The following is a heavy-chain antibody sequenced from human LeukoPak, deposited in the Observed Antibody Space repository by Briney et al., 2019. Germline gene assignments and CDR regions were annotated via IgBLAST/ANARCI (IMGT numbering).Heavy chain of an antibody. CDR2: IKQDGSEK. CDR3: ARSGLGYSGYDFDY. Sequence: PGGSLRLSCAASGFTFSSYWMSWVRHAPGKGLEWVANIKQDGSEKYYVDSVKGRFTISKDNAKNSLYLQMNSLGAEDTAVYYCARSGLGYSGYDFDYWGQGTLVTVSS. D-gene: IGHD5-12*01. CDR1: GFTFSSYW. V-gene: IGHV3-7*01. J-gene: IGHJ4*02.